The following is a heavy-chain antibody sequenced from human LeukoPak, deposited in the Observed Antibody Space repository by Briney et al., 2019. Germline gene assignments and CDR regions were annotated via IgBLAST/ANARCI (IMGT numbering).Heavy chain of an antibody. CDR2: INHSGST. CDR3: ARDSVTFIRGVSITTFGFDY. V-gene: IGHV4-34*01. J-gene: IGHJ4*02. Sequence: SETLSLTCAVYGGSFSGYYWSWIRQPPGKGLEWIGEINHSGSTNYNPSLKSRVTISVDTSKNQFSLKLSSVTAADTAVYYCARDSVTFIRGVSITTFGFDYWGQGTLVTVSS. CDR1: GGSFSGYY. D-gene: IGHD3-10*01.